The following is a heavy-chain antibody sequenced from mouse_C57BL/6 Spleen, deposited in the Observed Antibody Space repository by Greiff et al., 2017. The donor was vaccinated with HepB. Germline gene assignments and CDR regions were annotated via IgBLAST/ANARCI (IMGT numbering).Heavy chain of an antibody. Sequence: QVQLQQSGPELVKPGASVKISCKASGYSFTSYYIHWVKQRPGQGLEWIGWIYPGSGNTKYNEKFKGKATLTADTSSSTAYMQLSSLTSEDSAVYYCARSYGRGAMDYWGQGTSVTVSS. CDR1: GYSFTSYY. J-gene: IGHJ4*01. V-gene: IGHV1-66*01. CDR2: IYPGSGNT. CDR3: ARSYGRGAMDY. D-gene: IGHD1-1*01.